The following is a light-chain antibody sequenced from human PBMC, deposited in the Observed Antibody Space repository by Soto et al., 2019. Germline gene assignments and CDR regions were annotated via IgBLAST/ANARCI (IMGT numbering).Light chain of an antibody. V-gene: IGKV3-20*01. CDR3: QQYGSSPLT. Sequence: EIVLTQPPGTLSLSPGETATLSCRASQSVRSNYLAWYQQKPGQAPRFLIYDASSRAPGIPDRFSGSGSGTDFPLPISRLEPEDFAEYYCQQYGSSPLTFGGGTQVEIK. CDR1: QSVRSNY. J-gene: IGKJ4*01. CDR2: DAS.